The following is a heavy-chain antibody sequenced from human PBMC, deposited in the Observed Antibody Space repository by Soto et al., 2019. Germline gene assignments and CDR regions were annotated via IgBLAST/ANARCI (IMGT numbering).Heavy chain of an antibody. CDR1: GFTFSSYA. CDR3: ASETEGIDS. J-gene: IGHJ4*02. D-gene: IGHD2-21*02. CDR2: ILYDGSYD. Sequence: QVQLVESGGAVVQPGRSLRLSCAASGFTFSSYAMHWVRQAPGKGLEWVAVILYDGSYDYYADSVKGRFTISRDNSKNTLDLQMSSLRPEVTALYYCASETEGIDSWGQGTLVTVSS. V-gene: IGHV3-30-3*01.